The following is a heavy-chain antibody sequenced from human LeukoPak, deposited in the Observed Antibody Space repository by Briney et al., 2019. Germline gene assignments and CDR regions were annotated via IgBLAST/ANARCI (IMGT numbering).Heavy chain of an antibody. D-gene: IGHD3-3*01. J-gene: IGHJ6*02. CDR3: ARAEDFWSGPYYYGMDV. CDR1: GFTFGKYW. Sequence: GGSLRLSCVASGFTFGKYWMSWVRQAPGKGLEWVANIKLDGSEKNYVDSVKGRFTISRDNSKNTLYLQMNSLRAEDTAVYYCARAEDFWSGPYYYGMDVWGQGTTVTVSS. V-gene: IGHV3-7*01. CDR2: IKLDGSEK.